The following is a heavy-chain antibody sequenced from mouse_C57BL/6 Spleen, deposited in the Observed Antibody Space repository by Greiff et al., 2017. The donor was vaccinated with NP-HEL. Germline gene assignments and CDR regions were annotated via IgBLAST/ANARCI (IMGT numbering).Heavy chain of an antibody. CDR3: ARFGNSNLYYFDD. D-gene: IGHD2-5*01. J-gene: IGHJ2*01. Sequence: VQLQQSGAELARPGASVKLSCKASGYTFTSYGISWVKQRTGQGLEWIGEIYPRSGNTYYNEKFKGKATLTADKSSSTAYMELRSLTSEDSAVYVCARFGNSNLYYFDDWGQGTTLTVSS. CDR1: GYTFTSYG. V-gene: IGHV1-81*01. CDR2: IYPRSGNT.